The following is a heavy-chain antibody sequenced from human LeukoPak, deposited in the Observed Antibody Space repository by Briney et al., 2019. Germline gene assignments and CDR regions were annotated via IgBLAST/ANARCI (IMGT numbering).Heavy chain of an antibody. CDR3: ARGPGVVVINYFDY. CDR1: GFTFSSYA. D-gene: IGHD3-22*01. J-gene: IGHJ4*02. V-gene: IGHV3-30-3*01. CDR2: ISYDGSNK. Sequence: GGSLRLSCAASGFTFSSYAVHWVRQAPGKGLEWVAVISYDGSNKYYADSVKGRFTISRDNSKNTLYLQMNSLRAEDTAVYYCARGPGVVVINYFDYWAREPWSPSPQ.